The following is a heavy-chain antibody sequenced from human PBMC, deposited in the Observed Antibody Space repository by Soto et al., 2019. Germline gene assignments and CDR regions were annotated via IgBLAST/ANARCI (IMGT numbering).Heavy chain of an antibody. V-gene: IGHV4-39*01. D-gene: IGHD2-2*01. Sequence: QLQVQESGPGQVKPSQTLSLTCTVSGGSITSHHYYWGWIRQPPGKGLEWIGSIYSGGNTYYNPSLRSRLTNVGETAKDLISLKLGSVTAADSAIYYCGSGPSTTWIDNWGLGTQVSVSS. CDR1: GGSITSHHYY. CDR3: GSGPSTTWIDN. CDR2: IYSGGNT. J-gene: IGHJ4*02.